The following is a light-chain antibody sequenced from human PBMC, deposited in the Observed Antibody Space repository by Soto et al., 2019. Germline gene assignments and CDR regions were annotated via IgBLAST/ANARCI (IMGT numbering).Light chain of an antibody. CDR3: QQYGSSGT. V-gene: IGKV3-20*01. CDR2: GAS. J-gene: IGKJ1*01. Sequence: EIVMTQSPATVSVSPGERATLYCRASQSVGNYLAWYQQKPGQAPRLLIYGASNRATGIPDRFSGSGSGTDFTLTISRLEPEDFAVYYCQQYGSSGTFGQGTKVDI. CDR1: QSVGNY.